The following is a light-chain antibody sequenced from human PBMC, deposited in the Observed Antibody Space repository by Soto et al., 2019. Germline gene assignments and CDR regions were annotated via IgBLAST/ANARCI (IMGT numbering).Light chain of an antibody. V-gene: IGKV3-20*01. CDR1: QSVSSNS. CDR3: QQYGSSPT. CDR2: GAS. Sequence: EIVLTQSPGTLPLSPGERATLSCRASQSVSSNSLAWYQQKPGQAPRLLIYGASSRATGIPDRFSGSGSGTDFTLTISRLEPEDFAVYYCQQYGSSPTFGQGTKVDIK. J-gene: IGKJ1*01.